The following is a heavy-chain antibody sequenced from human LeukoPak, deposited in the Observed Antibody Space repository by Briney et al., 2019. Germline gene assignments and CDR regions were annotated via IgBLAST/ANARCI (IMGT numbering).Heavy chain of an antibody. CDR3: ARARTTMAFYRVARPHPPAH. D-gene: IGHD4-23*01. J-gene: IGHJ4*02. V-gene: IGHV3-48*01. CDR2: ISSSSSTI. Sequence: PGGSLRLSCAASGSTFSSYSMNWVRQAPGKGLEWVSYISSSSSTIYYADSVKGRFTISRDNAKNSLYLQMSSLRAEDTAVYYCARARTTMAFYRVARPHPPAHWSQGTLVTVSS. CDR1: GSTFSSYS.